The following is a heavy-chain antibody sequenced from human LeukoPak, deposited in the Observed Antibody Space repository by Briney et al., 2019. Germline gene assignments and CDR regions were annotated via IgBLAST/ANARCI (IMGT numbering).Heavy chain of an antibody. V-gene: IGHV3-7*01. D-gene: IGHD2-15*01. J-gene: IGHJ4*02. CDR1: GFTFSSYW. CDR3: SKAGAIGSFCY. CDR2: INHDGNEK. Sequence: GGSLRLSCAASGFTFSSYWMSWVRQAPGKGLEWVANINHDGNEKYYVDSVTGRFTISRDKAKNSLYLQMNSLRVQDTALYFCSKAGAIGSFCYWGQGTLVPVSS.